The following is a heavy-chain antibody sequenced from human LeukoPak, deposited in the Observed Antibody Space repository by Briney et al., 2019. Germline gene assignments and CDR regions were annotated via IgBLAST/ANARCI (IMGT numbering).Heavy chain of an antibody. Sequence: GGSLRLSCAASGFTFSSYGMHWVRQAPGKGLEWVAVIWYDGSNKYYADSVKGRFTISRDNSKYTLYLQMNSLRAEDTAVYYCARDSGGTGVGVDYWGQGTLVTVSS. V-gene: IGHV3-33*01. J-gene: IGHJ4*02. CDR3: ARDSGGTGVGVDY. CDR1: GFTFSSYG. D-gene: IGHD1-26*01. CDR2: IWYDGSNK.